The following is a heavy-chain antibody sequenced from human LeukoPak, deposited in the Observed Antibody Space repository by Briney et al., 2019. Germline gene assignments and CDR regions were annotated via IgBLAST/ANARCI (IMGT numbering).Heavy chain of an antibody. V-gene: IGHV3-30*02. J-gene: IGHJ4*02. Sequence: PGGSLRLSCAASGFIFSSYGMHWVRQAPGKGLEWVTFIRDDGSNKCYADSVKGRFTISRDNSKNTLYLQMNSLRAEDTAVYYCAKEVYRSGWYGGRFDYGGQGTLVTVSS. D-gene: IGHD6-19*01. CDR1: GFIFSSYG. CDR3: AKEVYRSGWYGGRFDY. CDR2: IRDDGSNK.